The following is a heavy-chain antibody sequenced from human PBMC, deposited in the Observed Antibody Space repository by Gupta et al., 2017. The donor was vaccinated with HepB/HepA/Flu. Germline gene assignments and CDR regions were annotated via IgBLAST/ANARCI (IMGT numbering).Heavy chain of an antibody. V-gene: IGHV1-69*06. CDR3: ARGRLQAYYYYYYMDV. CDR1: GGTFSSYA. CDR2: IIPIFGTA. Sequence: QVQLVQSGAEVKKPGSSVKVSCKASGGTFSSYAISWVRPAPGQGLEWMGGIIPIFGTANYAQKFQGRVTITADKSTSTAYMELSSLRSEDTAVYYCARGRLQAYYYYYYMDVWGKGTTVTVSS. D-gene: IGHD3-10*01. J-gene: IGHJ6*03.